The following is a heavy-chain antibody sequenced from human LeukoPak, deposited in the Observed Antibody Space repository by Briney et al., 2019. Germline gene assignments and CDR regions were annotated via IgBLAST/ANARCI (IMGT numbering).Heavy chain of an antibody. CDR2: IHPSTGNP. Sequence: GASVKVSCKASGYTFTTYDINWVRQAIGQGLEWMGWIHPSTGNPTYAQGFTGRFVFSLDTSVSTTYLQISSLKAEDTAVYYCARAYQRLGELSLPNYWGQGTLVTVSS. V-gene: IGHV7-4-1*02. CDR3: ARAYQRLGELSLPNY. J-gene: IGHJ4*02. D-gene: IGHD3-16*02. CDR1: GYTFTTYD.